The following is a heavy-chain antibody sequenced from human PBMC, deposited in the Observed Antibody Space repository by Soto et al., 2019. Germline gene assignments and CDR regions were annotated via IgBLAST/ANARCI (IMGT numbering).Heavy chain of an antibody. Sequence: LSLTCAVYCGSFSFYYWSLIRQPPLKGLEWIGEINHSGSTNYNPSLKSRVTISVDTSKNQFSLKLSSVTAADTAVYYCARGSSDYYDSSGYQAGDYFDYWGQGTLVTVSS. CDR1: CGSFSFYY. V-gene: IGHV4-34*01. CDR3: ARGSSDYYDSSGYQAGDYFDY. J-gene: IGHJ4*02. D-gene: IGHD3-22*01. CDR2: INHSGST.